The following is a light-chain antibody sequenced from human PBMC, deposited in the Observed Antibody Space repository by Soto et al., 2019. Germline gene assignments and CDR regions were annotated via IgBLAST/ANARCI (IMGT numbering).Light chain of an antibody. Sequence: EIVLTQSPATLSLSPGERATLSCRASQSVSSYLAWYQQKPGQAPRLLIYDASNRATGITDRFSGSGSGTDVTLTISSLEPEDCAGYYCQQRSNWPGYTFGQGTKLEIK. CDR3: QQRSNWPGYT. J-gene: IGKJ2*01. V-gene: IGKV3-11*01. CDR2: DAS. CDR1: QSVSSY.